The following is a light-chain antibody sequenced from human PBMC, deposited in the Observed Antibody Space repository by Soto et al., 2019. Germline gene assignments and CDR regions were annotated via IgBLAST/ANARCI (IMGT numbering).Light chain of an antibody. CDR2: GAS. Sequence: EIVLTQSPGTLSLSPGERATLSCRASQSISGSYLAWYRQKPGQAPRLLMYGASSRATGTPDRFSGSGSGTDFTLTISRLEPEDFAVYYCHQYGSSPPRTFGQGTKVEIK. V-gene: IGKV3-20*01. J-gene: IGKJ1*01. CDR1: QSISGSY. CDR3: HQYGSSPPRT.